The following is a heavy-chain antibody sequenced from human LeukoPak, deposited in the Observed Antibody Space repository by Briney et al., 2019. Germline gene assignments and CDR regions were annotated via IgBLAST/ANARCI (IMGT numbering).Heavy chain of an antibody. D-gene: IGHD6-13*01. Sequence: GGSLRLSCAASGFTVSTNYMSWVRQAPGKGLEWVSVIYSGGSTYYADSVKGRFTISRDNSKNTLYLQMNSLRAEDTAVYYCAKDRSSWYEYYFDYWGQGTLVTVSS. CDR2: IYSGGST. CDR1: GFTVSTNY. CDR3: AKDRSSWYEYYFDY. J-gene: IGHJ4*02. V-gene: IGHV3-66*02.